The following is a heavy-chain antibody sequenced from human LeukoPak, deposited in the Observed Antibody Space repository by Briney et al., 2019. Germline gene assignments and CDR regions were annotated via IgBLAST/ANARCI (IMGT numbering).Heavy chain of an antibody. CDR1: GGSISSSSYY. V-gene: IGHV4-39*07. CDR2: IYYSGST. D-gene: IGHD2-2*01. Sequence: SETLSLTCTVSGGSISSSSYYWGWIRQPPGKGLEWIGSIYYSGSTYYNPSLKSRVTISVDTPKNQFSLKLSSVTAADTAVYYCARSRDDCSSTSCYEGINWFDPWGQGTLVTVSS. J-gene: IGHJ5*02. CDR3: ARSRDDCSSTSCYEGINWFDP.